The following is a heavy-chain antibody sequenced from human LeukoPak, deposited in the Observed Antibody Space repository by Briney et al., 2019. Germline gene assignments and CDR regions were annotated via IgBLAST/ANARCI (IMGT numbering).Heavy chain of an antibody. CDR2: INPNSGGT. CDR1: GYTFTGYY. Sequence: ASVKVSCKASGYTFTGYYMHWVRQAPGQGLEWMGWINPNSGGTNYAQKFQGRVTMTRDTSISTAYMELSRLRSDDTAVYYCARSRIAAAVHYYYYYMDVWGKGTTVTVSS. J-gene: IGHJ6*03. V-gene: IGHV1-2*02. D-gene: IGHD6-13*01. CDR3: ARSRIAAAVHYYYYYMDV.